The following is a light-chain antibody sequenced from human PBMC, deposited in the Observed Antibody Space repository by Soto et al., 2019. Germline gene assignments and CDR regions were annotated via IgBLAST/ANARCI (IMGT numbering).Light chain of an antibody. CDR2: EVS. CDR3: SSYTTSGTPV. CDR1: SSDVGGYNY. V-gene: IGLV2-14*01. Sequence: QSAMTQPASVSGSPGQTITISCTGTSSDVGGYNYLSWYQQHPGKAPKVMIYEVSNRPSGVSNRFSGSKSGNTASLTISGHQSEDEADYFCSSYTTSGTPVFGGGTQLTVL. J-gene: IGLJ3*02.